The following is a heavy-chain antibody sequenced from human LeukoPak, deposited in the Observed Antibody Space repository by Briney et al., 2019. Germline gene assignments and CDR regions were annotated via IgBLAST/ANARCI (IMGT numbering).Heavy chain of an antibody. CDR3: ARARDQDLSGSYAYFDY. D-gene: IGHD1-26*01. Sequence: SEKVSCKASGCTVSSYAICGVRQATGQWLEWMGGIIPIFGTANYAQKFQGRVTITADESTSTAYMELSSLRSEDTAVYYCARARDQDLSGSYAYFDYWGQGTLVTVSS. J-gene: IGHJ4*02. V-gene: IGHV1-69*13. CDR1: GCTVSSYA. CDR2: IIPIFGTA.